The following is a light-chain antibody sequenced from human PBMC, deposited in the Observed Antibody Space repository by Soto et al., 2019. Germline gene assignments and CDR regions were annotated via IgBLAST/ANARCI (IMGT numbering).Light chain of an antibody. CDR2: GAS. CDR1: QSVSGN. Sequence: EIVMTQSPATLSVSPGERATLSCRASQSVSGNLAWYQQKPGQAPRLLIYGASTRATGIPARFSGSGSGTDFTLTFRSLQSEDFAVYYCQQYNNCPPTTFGQQTRRQI. V-gene: IGKV3-15*01. J-gene: IGKJ5*01. CDR3: QQYNNCPPTT.